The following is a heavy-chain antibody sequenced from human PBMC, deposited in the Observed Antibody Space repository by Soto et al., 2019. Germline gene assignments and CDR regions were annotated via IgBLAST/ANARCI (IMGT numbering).Heavy chain of an antibody. J-gene: IGHJ4*02. V-gene: IGHV3-21*01. CDR1: GFTFSTYS. D-gene: IGHD6-19*01. CDR2: ISSGSSYI. CDR3: ARDPGSRGNYYFDY. Sequence: EVQLVESGGGLVKPGGSLRLSCAASGFTFSTYSMNWVRQAPGKGLEWVSSISSGSSYISYADSVKGRFTISRDNAKNSLALRMTSLRADDTAVYYCARDPGSRGNYYFDYWGQGTLVTVSS.